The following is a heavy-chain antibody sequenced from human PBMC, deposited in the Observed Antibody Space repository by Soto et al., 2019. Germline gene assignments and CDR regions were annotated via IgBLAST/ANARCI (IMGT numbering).Heavy chain of an antibody. D-gene: IGHD6-13*01. CDR3: ARGLKQQLVLQLSSARGNYYGMDV. J-gene: IGHJ6*02. Sequence: ASVKVTCKASGYTFTSYYIHLLLEAPVQVLEWMGCINPNSGGTNYAQKFQGRVTMTRDTSISTAYMELSRLRSEDTAVYYCARGLKQQLVLQLSSARGNYYGMDVWGQGTTVTVSS. V-gene: IGHV1-2*02. CDR2: INPNSGGT. CDR1: GYTFTSYY.